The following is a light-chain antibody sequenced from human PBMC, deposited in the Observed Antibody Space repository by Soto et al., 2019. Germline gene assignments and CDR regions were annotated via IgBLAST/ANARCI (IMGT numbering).Light chain of an antibody. Sequence: LLHSDGNTYLDWYLQKPGQSPQLLIYLGSNRSSGVPDRVSGSGAGTDFTLKISRVEAEDVGVYYCMQCIQLPNTFCHG. CDR3: MQCIQLPNT. J-gene: IGKJ5*01. V-gene: IGKV2-28*01. CDR2: LGS. CDR1: LLHSDGNTY.